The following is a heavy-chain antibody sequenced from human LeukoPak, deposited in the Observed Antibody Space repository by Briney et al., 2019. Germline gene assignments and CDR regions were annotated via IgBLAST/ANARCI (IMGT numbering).Heavy chain of an antibody. CDR3: ARGIRWLQLSYFDY. CDR1: GGSISSGVYY. D-gene: IGHD5-24*01. J-gene: IGHJ4*02. CDR2: IYYSGRT. V-gene: IGHV4-31*03. Sequence: HPSQTLSLTCPVSGGSISSGVYYWSWIRQHPGKGLEWTGYIYYSGRTYYNSSLKSRATISVDTSKNQFSLKLSSVTAADTAVYYCARGIRWLQLSYFDYWGQGTLVTVSS.